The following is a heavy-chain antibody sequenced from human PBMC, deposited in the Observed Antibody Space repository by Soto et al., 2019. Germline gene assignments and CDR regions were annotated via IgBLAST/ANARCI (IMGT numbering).Heavy chain of an antibody. D-gene: IGHD2-2*01. J-gene: IGHJ6*03. CDR2: ISAYNGNT. V-gene: IGHV1-18*01. CDR1: GYTFTSYG. CDR3: ARGSIVVVPAARSGYYYMDV. Sequence: QVQLVQSGAEVKKPGASVKVSCKASGYTFTSYGITWVRQAPGQGLEWMGSISAYNGNTNYAQKLQGRVTMTTDTSTSTAYMELRSLRSDETAVYYCARGSIVVVPAARSGYYYMDVWGKGTTVTVSS.